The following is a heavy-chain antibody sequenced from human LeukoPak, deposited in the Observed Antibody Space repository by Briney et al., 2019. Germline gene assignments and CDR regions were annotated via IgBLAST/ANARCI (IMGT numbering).Heavy chain of an antibody. J-gene: IGHJ3*02. CDR3: ARRGYGGMGATLKAFDI. D-gene: IGHD1-26*01. Sequence: GESLQISCKGSGYSFTSYWIGWVRQMPGKGLEWMGIIYPGDSDTRYRPSFQGQVTISADKSISTASLQWSSLKASDTAMYYCARRGYGGMGATLKAFDIWGQGTMVTVSS. CDR2: IYPGDSDT. V-gene: IGHV5-51*01. CDR1: GYSFTSYW.